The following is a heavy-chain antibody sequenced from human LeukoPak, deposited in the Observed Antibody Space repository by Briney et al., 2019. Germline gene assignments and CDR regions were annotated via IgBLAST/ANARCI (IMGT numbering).Heavy chain of an antibody. V-gene: IGHV3-49*04. CDR1: GFTFGDYA. CDR3: TRDRTRYDFWSGYYKD. D-gene: IGHD3-3*01. J-gene: IGHJ4*02. Sequence: GGSLRPSCTASGFTFGDYAMSWVRQAPGKGLEWVGFIRSKAYGGTTEYAASVKGRFTISRDDSKSIAYLQMNSLKTEDTAVYYCTRDRTRYDFWSGYYKDWGQGTLVTVSS. CDR2: IRSKAYGGTT.